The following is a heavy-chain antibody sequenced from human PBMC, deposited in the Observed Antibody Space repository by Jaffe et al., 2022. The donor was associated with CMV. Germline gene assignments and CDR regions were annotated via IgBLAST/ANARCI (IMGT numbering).Heavy chain of an antibody. V-gene: IGHV5-51*01. CDR3: VRVDKYWEMRAPLDQ. CDR1: GYLFSTYW. CDR2: IYPDDSDT. Sequence: EVQLVQSGTEVKKPGEALKISCKSSGYLFSTYWIGWVRQMPDKGLEWMGIIYPDDSDTRYSQSFEGRVTISADKSINTAYLHLSSLEASDTATYYCVRVDKYWEMRAPLDQWGGGTLVIVSS. J-gene: IGHJ1*01. D-gene: IGHD2-8*02.